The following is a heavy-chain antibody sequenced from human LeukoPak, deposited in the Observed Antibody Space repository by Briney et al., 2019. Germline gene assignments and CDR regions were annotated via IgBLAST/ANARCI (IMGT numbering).Heavy chain of an antibody. V-gene: IGHV4-39*01. Sequence: SETLSLTCTVSGGSISGSHYYWGWIRQPPGKGLEWIGSISYSGTTYYNYYNPSLRSRVTISVDTSKNQFSLNLISVTAADTAVYYCARLTDYWGQGTLVTVSS. CDR2: ISYSGTTYYN. J-gene: IGHJ4*02. CDR1: GGSISGSHYY. CDR3: ARLTDY.